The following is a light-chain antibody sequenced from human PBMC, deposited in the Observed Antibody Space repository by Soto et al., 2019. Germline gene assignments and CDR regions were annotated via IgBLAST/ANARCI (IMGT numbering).Light chain of an antibody. V-gene: IGKV1-17*01. Sequence: GDRVTITCRASQDIRNDVGWYQQKAGKAPKRLIFAASSLHSGVPSRFSGSGSGTEFTLTISSLQPDDFATYYCQQVNTYPVTFGGGTKVDIK. J-gene: IGKJ4*01. CDR1: QDIRND. CDR3: QQVNTYPVT. CDR2: AAS.